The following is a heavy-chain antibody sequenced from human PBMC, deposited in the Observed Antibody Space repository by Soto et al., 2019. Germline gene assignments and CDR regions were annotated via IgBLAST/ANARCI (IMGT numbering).Heavy chain of an antibody. CDR1: GYTFTIYA. CDR2: INAGNGNT. J-gene: IGHJ4*02. Sequence: ASVKVSCKASGYTFTIYAMHWVRQAPGQRLEWMGWINAGNGNTQYSQKFQGRVTITRDTSASTAYMELNSLRSEDTAVYYCTREDYWGQGTLVTVSS. V-gene: IGHV1-3*01. CDR3: TREDY.